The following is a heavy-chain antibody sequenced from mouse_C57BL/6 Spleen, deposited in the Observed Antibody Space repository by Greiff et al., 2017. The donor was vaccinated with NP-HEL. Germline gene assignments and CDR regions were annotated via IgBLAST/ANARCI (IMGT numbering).Heavy chain of an antibody. J-gene: IGHJ2*01. CDR1: GYTFTDYE. Sequence: QVQLKQSGAELVRPGASVTLSCKASGYTFTDYEMHWVKQTPVHGLEWIGAIDPETGGTAYNQKFKGKAILTADKSSSTAYMELRSLTAEDSAVYYCTRSDGLSYWGQGATLTVSS. D-gene: IGHD2-3*01. CDR3: TRSDGLSY. CDR2: IDPETGGT. V-gene: IGHV1-15*01.